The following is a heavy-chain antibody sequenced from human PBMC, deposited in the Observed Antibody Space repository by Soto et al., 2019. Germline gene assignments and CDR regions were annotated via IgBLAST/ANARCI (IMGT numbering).Heavy chain of an antibody. D-gene: IGHD2-8*01. CDR2: IYWNDDK. J-gene: IGHJ5*02. V-gene: IGHV2-5*01. CDR3: AHSHDIVLMVYGGNGWFDP. CDR1: GFSLSTSGVG. Sequence: ESGSTLVNPTQTLTLTCTFSGFSLSTSGVGVGWIRQPPGKALEWLALIYWNDDKRYSPSLKSRLTITKDTSKNQVVLTMTNMDPVDTATYYCAHSHDIVLMVYGGNGWFDPWGQGTLVTVSS.